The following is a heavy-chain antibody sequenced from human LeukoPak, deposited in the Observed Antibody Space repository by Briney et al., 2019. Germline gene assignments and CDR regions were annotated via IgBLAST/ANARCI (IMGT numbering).Heavy chain of an antibody. CDR3: ARVMTYYDFWSGYYVDYYYYYMDV. Sequence: SETLSLTCTVSGGSISSGDYYWSWIRQPPGKGLEWIGYIYYSGSTYYNLSLKSRVTISVDTSKNQFSLKLSSVTAADTAVYYCARVMTYYDFWSGYYVDYYYYYMDVWGKGTTVTVSS. V-gene: IGHV4-30-4*08. J-gene: IGHJ6*03. CDR2: IYYSGST. D-gene: IGHD3-3*01. CDR1: GGSISSGDYY.